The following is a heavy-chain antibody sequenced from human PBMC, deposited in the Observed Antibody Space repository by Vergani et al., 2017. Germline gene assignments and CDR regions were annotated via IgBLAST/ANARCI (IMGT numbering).Heavy chain of an antibody. Sequence: QVQLQESGPGLVKPSETLSLTCTVSGGSISSSSYYWGWIRQPPGKGLEWIGGIYYSGSTYYNPSLKSRVTISVNTSKNQFSLKRSSVTAADTAVYYCARLYWVDCDILTGRSDYWGQGTLVTVSS. V-gene: IGHV4-39*01. D-gene: IGHD3-9*01. J-gene: IGHJ4*02. CDR2: IYYSGST. CDR1: GGSISSSSYY. CDR3: ARLYWVDCDILTGRSDY.